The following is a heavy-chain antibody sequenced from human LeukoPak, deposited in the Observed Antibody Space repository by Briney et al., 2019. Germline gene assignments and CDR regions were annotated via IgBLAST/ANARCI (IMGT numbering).Heavy chain of an antibody. J-gene: IGHJ6*03. CDR2: MYHAGST. D-gene: IGHD3-10*01. V-gene: IGHV4-59*02. CDR3: AKSYYYGSGISYYYMDV. Sequence: PSETLSHTFFFSGDSDRKYQRTWIRQPPCKGLAGIGYMYHAGSTNYNPSLKSRVKISVDTSKNQVSLNLSSVTASDTGVYYCAKSYYYGSGISYYYMDVWGKGTAVTISS. CDR1: GDSDRKYQ.